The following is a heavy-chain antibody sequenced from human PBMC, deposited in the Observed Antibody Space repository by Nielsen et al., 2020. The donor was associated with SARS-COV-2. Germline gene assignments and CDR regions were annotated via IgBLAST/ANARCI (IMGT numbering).Heavy chain of an antibody. Sequence: SETLSLTCTVSGGSISSGDYYWSWIRQPPGKGLEWIGYIYYSGSTYYNPSLKSRVTISVDRSKNQFSLKLSSVTAADTAVYYCARGSEELGYCSGGSCYSGWFDPWGQGTLVTVSS. CDR2: IYYSGST. J-gene: IGHJ5*02. CDR3: ARGSEELGYCSGGSCYSGWFDP. CDR1: GGSISSGDYY. D-gene: IGHD2-15*01. V-gene: IGHV4-30-4*01.